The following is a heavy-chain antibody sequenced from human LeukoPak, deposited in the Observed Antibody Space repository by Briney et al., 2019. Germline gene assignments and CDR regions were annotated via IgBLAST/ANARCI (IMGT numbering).Heavy chain of an antibody. V-gene: IGHV4-59*01. CDR2: IYYSGST. Sequence: SETLSLTCTVSGGSINNSYWTWIRQPPGKGLEWIGNIYYSGSTNYNPSLKSRVTISVDTSKNQFSLKLSSVTVADMAVYYCARAIYSMDAFDIWGQGTMVTVSS. D-gene: IGHD4-11*01. CDR3: ARAIYSMDAFDI. CDR1: GGSINNSY. J-gene: IGHJ3*02.